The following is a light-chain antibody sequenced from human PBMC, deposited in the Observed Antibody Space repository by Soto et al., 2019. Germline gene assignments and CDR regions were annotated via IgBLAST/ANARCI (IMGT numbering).Light chain of an antibody. V-gene: IGKV3-15*01. J-gene: IGKJ1*01. Sequence: EIVMTQSPATLSMSPGERATLSCTASHYVYSNVAWFQQRPGQAPRLLIYRASARATGTPARFSGIGSGTEFTLTITSLQSEDFAVYYCQQYHNLWTFGQGTEVEIK. CDR2: RAS. CDR1: HYVYSN. CDR3: QQYHNLWT.